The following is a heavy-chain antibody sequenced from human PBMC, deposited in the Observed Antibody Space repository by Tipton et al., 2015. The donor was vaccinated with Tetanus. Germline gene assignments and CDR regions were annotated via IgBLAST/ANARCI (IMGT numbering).Heavy chain of an antibody. CDR3: ARATPSGSYFVRYYSMDV. CDR1: GGSFSDFY. V-gene: IGHV4-34*01. CDR2: INHSGSA. Sequence: TLSLTCAVSGGSFSDFYWSWIRQSPGKGLEWIGEINHSGSANQSPSLKSRVTMSVDTSNKQFSLRLNSLTAADTAVYYCARATPSGSYFVRYYSMDVWGQGTTVVVSS. D-gene: IGHD3-22*01. J-gene: IGHJ6*02.